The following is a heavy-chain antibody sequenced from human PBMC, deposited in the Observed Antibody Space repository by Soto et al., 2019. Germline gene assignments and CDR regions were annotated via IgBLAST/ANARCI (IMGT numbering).Heavy chain of an antibody. CDR3: ARIGYCSSTSCYAYFDY. D-gene: IGHD2-2*01. V-gene: IGHV5-51*01. CDR1: GYSFTSYW. J-gene: IGHJ4*02. Sequence: PGESLKISCKGSGYSFTSYWIGWVRQMPGKGLEWMGIIYPGDSDTRYSPSFQGQVTISADKSISTAYLQWSSLKASDTAMYYCARIGYCSSTSCYAYFDYWGQGTLVTVSS. CDR2: IYPGDSDT.